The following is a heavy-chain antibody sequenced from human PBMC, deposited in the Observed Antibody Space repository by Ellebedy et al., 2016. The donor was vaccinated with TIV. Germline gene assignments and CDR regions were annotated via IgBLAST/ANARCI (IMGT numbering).Heavy chain of an antibody. CDR3: ARHPDSSNWYMVWWFDP. CDR1: GGSISSSSYY. CDR2: IYYSWST. J-gene: IGHJ5*02. Sequence: MPSETLSLTCTVSGGSISSSSYYRGWIRQPPGTGLEWIGSIYYSWSTYYNPSLKSRVTISVDTSKKQFSLKLSSVTAADTAVYYCARHPDSSNWYMVWWFDPWGQGTLVTVSS. D-gene: IGHD6-13*01. V-gene: IGHV4-39*01.